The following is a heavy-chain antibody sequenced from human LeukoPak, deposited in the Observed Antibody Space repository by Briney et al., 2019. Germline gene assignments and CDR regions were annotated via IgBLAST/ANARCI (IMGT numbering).Heavy chain of an antibody. CDR3: ARVADSMDAFDI. Sequence: SGTLSLTCPGSGGSISCYYWSWIRQPPGKGVEGIGYIYYSGSTNYNPSLKSRVTISVDTSKNQFSLKLSSVTAADTAVYYCARVADSMDAFDIWGQGTMVTVSS. V-gene: IGHV4-59*01. CDR1: GGSISCYY. D-gene: IGHD6-13*01. CDR2: IYYSGST. J-gene: IGHJ3*02.